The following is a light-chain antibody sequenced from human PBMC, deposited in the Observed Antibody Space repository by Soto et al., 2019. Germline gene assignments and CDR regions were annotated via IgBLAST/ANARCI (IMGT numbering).Light chain of an antibody. J-gene: IGKJ1*01. CDR1: QSVSTY. CDR3: QHYNSYSEA. Sequence: DIQMTQSLSSLSAYVGDRVSITCRASQSVSTYLNCYQQKPVKAPKLLIYDASSLESGVPSRFSGSGSGTEFTLTISSLQPDDFATYYCQHYNSYSEAFGQGTKVDIK. CDR2: DAS. V-gene: IGKV1-5*01.